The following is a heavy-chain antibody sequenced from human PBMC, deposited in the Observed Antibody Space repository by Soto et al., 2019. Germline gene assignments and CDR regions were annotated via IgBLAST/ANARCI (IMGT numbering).Heavy chain of an antibody. D-gene: IGHD3-3*01. CDR2: ISSSSSYI. J-gene: IGHJ4*02. CDR1: GFTFSSYS. V-gene: IGHV3-21*01. CDR3: ASHYDFWSGYPSFDY. Sequence: GGSLRLSCAASGFTFSSYSMNWVRQAPGKGLEWVSSISSSSSYIYYADSVKGRFTISRDNAKNSLYLQMNSLRAEDTAVYYCASHYDFWSGYPSFDYWGQGTLVTVSS.